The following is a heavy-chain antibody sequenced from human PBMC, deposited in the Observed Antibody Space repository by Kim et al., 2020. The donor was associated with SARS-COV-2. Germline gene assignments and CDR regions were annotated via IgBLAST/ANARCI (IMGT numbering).Heavy chain of an antibody. J-gene: IGHJ4*02. CDR1: GFAFSNYG. CDR2: ITGNDGST. Sequence: GGSLRLSCAASGFAFSNYGMTWVRQAPGKGLEWVSAITGNDGSTYYADSVRGRFTISRDNSKNTLYLQMSSLRAEDTAVYYCARFGSFDSWGQGTLVTVS. D-gene: IGHD3-10*01. V-gene: IGHV3-23*01. CDR3: ARFGSFDS.